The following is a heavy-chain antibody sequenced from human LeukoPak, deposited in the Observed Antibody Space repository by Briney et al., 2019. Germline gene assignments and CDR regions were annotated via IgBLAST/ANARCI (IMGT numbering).Heavy chain of an antibody. D-gene: IGHD5-12*01. Sequence: GASVKVSCKASGYTFTSYGISWVRQAPGQGLEWMGGIILIFGTANYAQKFQGRVTITADESTSTAYMELSSLRSEDTAVYYCAREGSGYSGYDRWFDPWGQGTLVTVSS. CDR2: IILIFGTA. V-gene: IGHV1-69*13. J-gene: IGHJ5*02. CDR3: AREGSGYSGYDRWFDP. CDR1: GYTFTSYG.